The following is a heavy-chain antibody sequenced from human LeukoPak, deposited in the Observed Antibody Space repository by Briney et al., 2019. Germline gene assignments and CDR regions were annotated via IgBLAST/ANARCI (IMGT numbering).Heavy chain of an antibody. CDR3: AMQEYYYDSSGLARGGYYFDY. CDR1: GGSISSYY. Sequence: SETLSLTCTVSGGSISSYYWSWIRQPPGKGLEWIGYIYYSGSTNYNPSLKSRVTISVDTSKNQFSLKLSSVTAADTAVYYCAMQEYYYDSSGLARGGYYFDYWGQGTLVTVSS. CDR2: IYYSGST. J-gene: IGHJ4*02. D-gene: IGHD3-22*01. V-gene: IGHV4-59*01.